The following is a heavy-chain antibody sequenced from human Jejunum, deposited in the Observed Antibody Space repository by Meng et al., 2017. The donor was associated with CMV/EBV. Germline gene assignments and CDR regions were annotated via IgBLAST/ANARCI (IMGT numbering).Heavy chain of an antibody. CDR1: GSA. D-gene: IGHD2-2*01. V-gene: IGHV3-73*01. J-gene: IGHJ4*02. CDR3: TRQLGCSSTSCRNFDY. CDR2: IRSKANSYAT. Sequence: GSAMHWVRQASGRGLGWVGRIRSKANSYATAYAASVKGRFTISRDDSKNTAYLQMNSLKTEDTAVYYCTRQLGCSSTSCRNFDYWGQGTLVTVSS.